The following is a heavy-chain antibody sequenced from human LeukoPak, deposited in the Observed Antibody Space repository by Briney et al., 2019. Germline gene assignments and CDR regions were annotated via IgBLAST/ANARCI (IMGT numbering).Heavy chain of an antibody. J-gene: IGHJ5*02. CDR3: AKVRVPAAHVYWFDP. CDR2: ISGSGGST. Sequence: GGSLRLSCAASGFTFSSYAMSWVRQAPGKGLDWVSAISGSGGSTYYADSVKGRFTISRDNSKNTLYLQMNSLRAEDTAVYYCAKVRVPAAHVYWFDPWGQGTLVTVSS. V-gene: IGHV3-23*01. CDR1: GFTFSSYA. D-gene: IGHD2-2*01.